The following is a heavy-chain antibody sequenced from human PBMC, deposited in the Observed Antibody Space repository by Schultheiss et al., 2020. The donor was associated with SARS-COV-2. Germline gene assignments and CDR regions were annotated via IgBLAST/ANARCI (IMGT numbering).Heavy chain of an antibody. CDR2: ISSSSSYI. J-gene: IGHJ4*02. Sequence: GESLKISCAASGFTFSSYSMNWVRQAPGKGLEWVSSISSSSSYIYYADSVKGRFTISRDNSKNTLYLQMSSLRAEDTAVYYCVKEVRFSNWGQGTLVTVSS. D-gene: IGHD3-10*01. CDR1: GFTFSSYS. CDR3: VKEVRFSN. V-gene: IGHV3-21*01.